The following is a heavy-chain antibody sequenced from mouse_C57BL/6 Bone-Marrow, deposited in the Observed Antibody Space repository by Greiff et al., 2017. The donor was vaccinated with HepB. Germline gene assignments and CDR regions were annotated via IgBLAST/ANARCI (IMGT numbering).Heavy chain of an antibody. Sequence: DVMLVESGGGLVQPGGSLKLSCAASGFTFSDYYMYWVRQTPEKRLEWVAYISNGGGSTYYPDTVKGRFTISRDNAKNTLYLQMSRLKSEDTAMYYCARQGSAYWGQGTLVTVSA. CDR3: ARQGSAY. J-gene: IGHJ3*01. V-gene: IGHV5-12*01. CDR1: GFTFSDYY. CDR2: ISNGGGST.